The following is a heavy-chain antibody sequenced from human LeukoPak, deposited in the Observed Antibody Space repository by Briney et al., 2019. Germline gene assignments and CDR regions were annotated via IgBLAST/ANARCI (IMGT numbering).Heavy chain of an antibody. Sequence: PSETLSLTCTVSGGSISSYYWSWIRQPPGKGLEWIGYIYYSGSTNYNPSLKSRVTISVDTSKNQFSLKLSSVTAADTAVYYCARTFMVRGGHPYYYYGMDVWGQGTTVTVSS. J-gene: IGHJ6*02. D-gene: IGHD3-10*01. CDR2: IYYSGST. CDR1: GGSISSYY. V-gene: IGHV4-59*01. CDR3: ARTFMVRGGHPYYYYGMDV.